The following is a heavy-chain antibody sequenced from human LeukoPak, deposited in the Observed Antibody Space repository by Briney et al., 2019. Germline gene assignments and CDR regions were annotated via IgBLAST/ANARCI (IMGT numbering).Heavy chain of an antibody. CDR1: GFTFSSYA. J-gene: IGHJ4*02. CDR3: AKAPPMGYCSSTTCYFDY. V-gene: IGHV3-23*01. CDR2: ISVSGDTT. Sequence: GGSLRLSCAVSGFTFSSYAMSWVRQAPGKGLEWVSAISVSGDTTYYADSVKGRFTISRDNSKNTLYLQMNSLRAEDTALYYCAKAPPMGYCSSTTCYFDYWGQGTLVTVSS. D-gene: IGHD2-2*01.